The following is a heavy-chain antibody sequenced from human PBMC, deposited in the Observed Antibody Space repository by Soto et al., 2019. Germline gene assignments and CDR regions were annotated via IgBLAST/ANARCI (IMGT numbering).Heavy chain of an antibody. V-gene: IGHV4-61*01. CDR2: GSYSGTT. J-gene: IGHJ4*02. D-gene: IGHD4-17*01. Sequence: SETLSLTCTVSGVSVSSGSFYWAWIRLPPGKGLEWIGFGSYSGTTNYKPSLKSRVTISVDTSRSQISLKVSSLTAADTAVYYCARGATVTQYDYWGQGTLVTVSS. CDR3: ARGATVTQYDY. CDR1: GVSVSSGSFY.